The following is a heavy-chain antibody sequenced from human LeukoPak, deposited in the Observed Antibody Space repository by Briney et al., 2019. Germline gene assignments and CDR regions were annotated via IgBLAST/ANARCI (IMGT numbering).Heavy chain of an antibody. V-gene: IGHV4-39*01. Sequence: KPSETLSLTCSVSGGSISSSSHYWGWIRQPPGKGLECIGSIYYSGRTYYNPSLKSRVTISVDTSKNQFSLKLSSVTAADTAVYYCARRGGSYYSDYWGQGTLVTVSS. CDR2: IYYSGRT. D-gene: IGHD2-15*01. CDR1: GGSISSSSHY. J-gene: IGHJ4*02. CDR3: ARRGGSYYSDY.